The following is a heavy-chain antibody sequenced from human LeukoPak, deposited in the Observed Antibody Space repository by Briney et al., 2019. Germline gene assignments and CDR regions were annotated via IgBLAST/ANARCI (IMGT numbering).Heavy chain of an antibody. Sequence: PGGSLRLSCAASGFTFSSYGMHWVRQAPGKGLEWVAFIRYGGSNKYYADSVKGRFTISRDNSKNTLYLQMNSLSAEDTAVYYCAKESIAAAALYYFDYWGQGTLVTVSS. V-gene: IGHV3-30*02. D-gene: IGHD6-13*01. J-gene: IGHJ4*02. CDR1: GFTFSSYG. CDR3: AKESIAAAALYYFDY. CDR2: IRYGGSNK.